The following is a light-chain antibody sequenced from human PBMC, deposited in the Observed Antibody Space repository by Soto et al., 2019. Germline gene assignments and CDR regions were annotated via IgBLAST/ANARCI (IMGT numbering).Light chain of an antibody. Sequence: TQSPAPLSVSPGETATLSCKASQPISNNLVWYQQRPGQTPRLLIYGASTRASGVPDRFSGSGSGTDFTLTITSPQAEDFATYYCQQFYDWPPNTFGQGTKLDIK. CDR2: GAS. CDR3: QQFYDWPPNT. V-gene: IGKV3D-15*01. CDR1: QPISNN. J-gene: IGKJ2*01.